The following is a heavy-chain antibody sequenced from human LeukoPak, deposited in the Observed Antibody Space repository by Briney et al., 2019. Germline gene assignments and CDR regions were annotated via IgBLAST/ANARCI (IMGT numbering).Heavy chain of an antibody. Sequence: SETLSPTCAVSGGSISSGGYSCSWIRQPPGKGLEWIGYIYHSGSTYYNPSLKSRVTISVDRSKNQFSLKLSSVTAADTAVYYCARYCSSTSCYTVDYYYGMDAWGQGTTVTVSS. CDR3: ARYCSSTSCYTVDYYYGMDA. V-gene: IGHV4-30-2*01. J-gene: IGHJ6*02. CDR1: GGSISSGGYS. CDR2: IYHSGST. D-gene: IGHD2-2*02.